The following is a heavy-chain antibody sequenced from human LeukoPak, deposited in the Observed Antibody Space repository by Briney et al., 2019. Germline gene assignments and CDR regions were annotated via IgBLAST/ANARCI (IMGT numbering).Heavy chain of an antibody. CDR1: GFTFDDYG. CDR2: INWNGGST. Sequence: GGSLRLSCAASGFTFDDYGMSWVRQAPGKGLEWVPGINWNGGSTDYADSVKGRFTISRDNAKNTLYLQMNSLRVEDTAVYFCARGHVPGSTRHWDFWGQGTLVTVSS. V-gene: IGHV3-20*04. CDR3: ARGHVPGSTRHWDF. J-gene: IGHJ4*02. D-gene: IGHD3-10*01.